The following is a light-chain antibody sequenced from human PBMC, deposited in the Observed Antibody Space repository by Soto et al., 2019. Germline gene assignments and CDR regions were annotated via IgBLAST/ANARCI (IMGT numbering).Light chain of an antibody. Sequence: EIVLTQSPGTLSLSPGQRATLSCRASQSVSSGRLAWYQQTPGQDPRLLIYGASSRATGIPDRFSGSGSGTDFNLSISRLETEDFAMYYCQQYGSSTFTFGGGTKVDIK. CDR2: GAS. CDR3: QQYGSSTFT. J-gene: IGKJ4*01. V-gene: IGKV3-20*01. CDR1: QSVSSGR.